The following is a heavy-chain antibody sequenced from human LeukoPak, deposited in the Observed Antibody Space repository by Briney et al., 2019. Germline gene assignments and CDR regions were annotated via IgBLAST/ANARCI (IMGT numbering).Heavy chain of an antibody. CDR1: GGSISSGTYY. CDR2: TYASGSA. Sequence: PSETLSLTCSVSGGSISSGTYYWSWLRQPAGKGLEWIGRTYASGSATYNPSLKSRVTISVDKSKNQFSLKLNSVTAADTAVYYCARGVGSSESNWFDPWGQGTLATVSS. D-gene: IGHD1-26*01. CDR3: ARGVGSSESNWFDP. J-gene: IGHJ5*02. V-gene: IGHV4-61*02.